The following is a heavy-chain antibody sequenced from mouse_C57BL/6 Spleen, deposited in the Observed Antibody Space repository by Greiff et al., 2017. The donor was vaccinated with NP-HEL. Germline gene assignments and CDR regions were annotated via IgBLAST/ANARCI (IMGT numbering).Heavy chain of an antibody. D-gene: IGHD1-1*01. V-gene: IGHV1-80*01. CDR3: ARSGYYGSRGGAMDY. Sequence: QVQLQQSGAELVKPGASVKISCKASGYAFSSYWMNWVKQRPGKGLEWIGQIYPGDGDTNYNGKFKGKATLTADKSSSTAYMQLSSLTSEDSAVYFCARSGYYGSRGGAMDYWGQGTSVTVSS. CDR1: GYAFSSYW. CDR2: IYPGDGDT. J-gene: IGHJ4*01.